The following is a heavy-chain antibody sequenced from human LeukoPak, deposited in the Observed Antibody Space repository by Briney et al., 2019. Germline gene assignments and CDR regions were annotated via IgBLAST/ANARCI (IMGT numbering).Heavy chain of an antibody. D-gene: IGHD1-26*01. CDR3: ARVRSGVDH. Sequence: SETLSLTCAVYGGSFSGYYWSWIRQPPGKGLEWIGEINHSGSTNYNPSLKSRVTISVDTSKNQFSLKLSSVTAADTAVYYCARVRSGVDHWGQGTLVTVSS. J-gene: IGHJ4*02. CDR1: GGSFSGYY. CDR2: INHSGST. V-gene: IGHV4-34*01.